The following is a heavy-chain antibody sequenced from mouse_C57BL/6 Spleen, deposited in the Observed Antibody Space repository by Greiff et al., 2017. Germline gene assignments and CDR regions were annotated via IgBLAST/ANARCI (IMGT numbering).Heavy chain of an antibody. CDR3: ARGDYHV. J-gene: IGHJ1*03. CDR1: GYSITSGYY. CDR2: ISYDGSN. V-gene: IGHV3-6*01. Sequence: EVQLQQSGPGLVKPSQSLSLTCSVTGYSITSGYYWNWIRQFPGNKLEWMGYISYDGSNNYNPSLKNRISITRDTSKNQFYLKLNSVTTEDTATYYCARGDYHVWGTGTTVTVSS. D-gene: IGHD5-5*01.